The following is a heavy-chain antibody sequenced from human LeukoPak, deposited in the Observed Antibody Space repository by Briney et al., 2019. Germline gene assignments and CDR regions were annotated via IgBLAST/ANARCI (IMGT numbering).Heavy chain of an antibody. V-gene: IGHV4-59*12. CDR3: AGSFGDYSPRSDFDY. J-gene: IGHJ4*02. Sequence: PSETLSLTCTVSGGSISSYYWSWIRQPPGKGLEWIGYIYYSGSTNYNPSLKSRVTISVDTSKNQFSLKLSSVAAADTAVYYCAGSFGDYSPRSDFDYWGQGTLVTVSS. D-gene: IGHD4-17*01. CDR2: IYYSGST. CDR1: GGSISSYY.